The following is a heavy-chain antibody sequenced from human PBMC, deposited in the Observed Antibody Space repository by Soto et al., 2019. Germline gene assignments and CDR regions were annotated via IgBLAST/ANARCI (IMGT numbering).Heavy chain of an antibody. CDR3: AISIMLAGDY. V-gene: IGHV1-3*01. Sequence: QVQLVQSGAEVKKPGASVKVSCKASGYTFTSYAMHWVRQAPGQRLEWMGWINAVNGNTKYSQKFQGRVTITRDTSASTAYMELSSVRSEDTAVYSCAISIMLAGDYWGQGTLVTVSS. CDR1: GYTFTSYA. J-gene: IGHJ4*02. CDR2: INAVNGNT. D-gene: IGHD2-8*01.